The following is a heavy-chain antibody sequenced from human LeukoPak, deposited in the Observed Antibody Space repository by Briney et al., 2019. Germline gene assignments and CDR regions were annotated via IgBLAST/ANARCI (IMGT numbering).Heavy chain of an antibody. D-gene: IGHD3-9*01. CDR1: GFTFDDYA. CDR2: ISWNSGSI. Sequence: GGSLRLSCAASGFTFDDYAMHWVRQAPGKGLEWVSGISWNSGSIGYADSVKGRFTISRDNAKNSLYLQMNSLRAEDTAVYYCAKDASPFDWLFTSSDYWGQGTLATVSS. J-gene: IGHJ4*02. CDR3: AKDASPFDWLFTSSDY. V-gene: IGHV3-9*01.